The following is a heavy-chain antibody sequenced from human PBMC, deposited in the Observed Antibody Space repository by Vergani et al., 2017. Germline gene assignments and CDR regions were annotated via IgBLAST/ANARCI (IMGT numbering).Heavy chain of an antibody. D-gene: IGHD3-22*01. CDR1: GGSISSYY. CDR2: IYYSGST. J-gene: IGHJ5*02. CDR3: ARDQGYYDSSGWFDP. Sequence: QAQLQESGPRLVKPSQTLSLTCTVSGGSISSYYWSWIRQPPGKGLEWIGYIYYSGSTNYNPSLKSRVTISVDTSKNQFSLKLSSVTAADTAVYYCARDQGYYDSSGWFDPWGQGTLVTVSS. V-gene: IGHV4-59*01.